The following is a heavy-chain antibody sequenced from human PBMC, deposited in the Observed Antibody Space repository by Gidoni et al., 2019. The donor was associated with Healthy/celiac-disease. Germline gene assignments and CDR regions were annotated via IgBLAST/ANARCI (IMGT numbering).Heavy chain of an antibody. D-gene: IGHD5-12*01. Sequence: KPGSSVKASCKASEGTFSSYAISWVRQAPGQGLEWMGGIIPIFGTANYAQKFQGRVTITADKSTSTAYMELSSLRAEDTAVYYCFLGGGSRGYSGYPIRWTDYWGQGTLVTVSS. CDR3: FLGGGSRGYSGYPIRWTDY. CDR1: EGTFSSYA. CDR2: IIPIFGTA. V-gene: IGHV1-69*06. J-gene: IGHJ4*02.